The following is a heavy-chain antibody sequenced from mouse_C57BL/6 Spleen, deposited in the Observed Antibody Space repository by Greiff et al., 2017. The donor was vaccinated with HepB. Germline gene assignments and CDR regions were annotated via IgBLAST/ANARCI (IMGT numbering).Heavy chain of an antibody. V-gene: IGHV1-50*01. CDR1: GYTFTSYW. Sequence: QVHVKQPGAELVKPGASVKLSCKASGYTFTSYWMQWVKQRPGQGLEWIGEIDPSDSYTNYNQKFKGKATLTVDTSSSTAYMQLSSLTSEDSAVYYCAGAYHLYFDYWGQGTTLTVSS. CDR2: IDPSDSYT. J-gene: IGHJ2*01. CDR3: AGAYHLYFDY.